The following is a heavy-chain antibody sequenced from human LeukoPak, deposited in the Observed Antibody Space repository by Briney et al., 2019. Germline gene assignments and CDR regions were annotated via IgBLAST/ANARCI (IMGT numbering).Heavy chain of an antibody. V-gene: IGHV3-7*03. J-gene: IGHJ4*02. CDR3: ARGRQQMTYFDY. D-gene: IGHD6-13*01. Sequence: GGSLRLSCVASGFTFSSYWMSWVRQAPGKGREWVANIKQDGSEKYYVDSVKGRFTISRDNAKNSLHLQVSSLRAEDTAVYYCARGRQQMTYFDYWGQGTLVTVSS. CDR1: GFTFSSYW. CDR2: IKQDGSEK.